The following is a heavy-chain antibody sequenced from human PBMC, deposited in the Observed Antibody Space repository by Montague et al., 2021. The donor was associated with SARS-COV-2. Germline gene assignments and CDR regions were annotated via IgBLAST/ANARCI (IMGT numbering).Heavy chain of an antibody. CDR2: IYYSGST. Sequence: SETLSLTCTVSGGSISSSSYYWGWIRQPPGKGLEWIGSIYYSGSTYYNPSLKSRVTISVDTSKNQFSLKLSSVTAADTAVYYCARPRQLHRGYFDYWGQGTLVTVSS. J-gene: IGHJ4*02. D-gene: IGHD5-24*01. V-gene: IGHV4-39*01. CDR3: ARPRQLHRGYFDY. CDR1: GGSISSSSYY.